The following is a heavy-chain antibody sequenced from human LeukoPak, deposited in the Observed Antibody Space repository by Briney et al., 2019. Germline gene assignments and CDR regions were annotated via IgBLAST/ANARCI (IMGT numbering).Heavy chain of an antibody. J-gene: IGHJ4*02. D-gene: IGHD2-15*01. CDR3: ARDRLGYCSGGSCYLGYYFDY. CDR2: IYTSGST. Sequence: SETLSLTCTVSGGSISSYYWSWIRQPAGKGLEWIGRIYTSGSTNYNPSLKSRVTMSVDTSKNQFSLKLSSETAADTAVYYCARDRLGYCSGGSCYLGYYFDYWGQGTLVTVSS. V-gene: IGHV4-4*07. CDR1: GGSISSYY.